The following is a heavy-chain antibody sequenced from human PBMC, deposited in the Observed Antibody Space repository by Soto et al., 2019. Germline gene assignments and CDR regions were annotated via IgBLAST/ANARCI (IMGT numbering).Heavy chain of an antibody. J-gene: IGHJ4*02. CDR3: AKDPDQRQGYFDD. Sequence: GGSLRLSCAASGFAFGTYGMHWVRQAPGKGLEWVASISNDGSYIFYGDSVKGRFTISRDSSKNTLYLQMNSLRAEDTAVYYCAKDPDQRQGYFDDWGQGTLVTVSS. D-gene: IGHD2-2*01. CDR2: ISNDGSYI. V-gene: IGHV3-30*18. CDR1: GFAFGTYG.